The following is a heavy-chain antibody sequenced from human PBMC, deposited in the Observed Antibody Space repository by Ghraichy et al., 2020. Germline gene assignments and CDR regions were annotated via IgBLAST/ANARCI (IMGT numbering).Heavy chain of an antibody. D-gene: IGHD3-3*01. Sequence: SETLSLTCAVYGGSFSDYYWSWIRQPPGKGLEWIGEINHSGSTNYNPSLKSRVIISVDTSKNQFSLKLSSVTAADTAVYDCARGKNRHITIFGVVIHYNWFDPWGQGTLVTVSS. CDR2: INHSGST. J-gene: IGHJ5*02. CDR1: GGSFSDYY. CDR3: ARGKNRHITIFGVVIHYNWFDP. V-gene: IGHV4-34*01.